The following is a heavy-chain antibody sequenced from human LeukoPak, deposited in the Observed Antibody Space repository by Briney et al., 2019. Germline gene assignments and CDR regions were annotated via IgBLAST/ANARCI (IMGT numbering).Heavy chain of an antibody. CDR2: ISSGSSAI. D-gene: IGHD3-9*01. CDR1: GFTFTTYS. V-gene: IGHV3-21*01. Sequence: GGSLRLSCEASGFTFTTYSMTWVRQAPGKGLEWVSIISSGSSAIFSADALKGRFTISRDDAKNLLYLDMNSLRAEDTAVYYCARTLRYFDWLPAGETDYWGQGTLVTVSS. CDR3: ARTLRYFDWLPAGETDY. J-gene: IGHJ4*02.